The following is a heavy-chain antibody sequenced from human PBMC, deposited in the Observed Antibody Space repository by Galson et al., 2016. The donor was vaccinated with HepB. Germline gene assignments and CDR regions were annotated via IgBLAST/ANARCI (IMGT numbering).Heavy chain of an antibody. CDR3: ARDHDWAFDS. CDR2: IRGGNTNT. J-gene: IGHJ4*02. V-gene: IGHV3-48*02. Sequence: SLRLSCAASGFTFNTYGIWVRQAPGKGLEWIAYIRGGNTNTDYAVSVKGRFTISRDDATNSLFLQMNSLRDEDTAIYYCARDHDWAFDSWGQGTLVTVSS. CDR1: GFTFNTYG. D-gene: IGHD3-9*01.